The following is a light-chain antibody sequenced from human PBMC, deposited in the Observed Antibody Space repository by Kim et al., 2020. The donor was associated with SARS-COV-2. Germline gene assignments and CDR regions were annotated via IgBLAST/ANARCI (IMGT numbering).Light chain of an antibody. CDR3: QQYYSTPVT. CDR1: QSVLYSSNNKSY. V-gene: IGKV4-1*01. J-gene: IGKJ2*01. CDR2: WAS. Sequence: DIVMTQSPDSLAVSLGERATINCKSSQSVLYSSNNKSYLAWYQQKPGQPPKLLIYWASTRESGVPDRFSGSGSGTDFTLTISSLQAEDVAVYYCQQYYSTPVTFGQGTKLEI.